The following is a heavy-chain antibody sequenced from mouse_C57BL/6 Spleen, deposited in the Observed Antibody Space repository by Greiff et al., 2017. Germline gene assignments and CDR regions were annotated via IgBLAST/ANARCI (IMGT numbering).Heavy chain of an antibody. CDR1: GYTFTDYY. V-gene: IGHV1-19*01. CDR3: AREAAQALYYFAY. Sequence: EVQLQQSGPVLVKPGASVTMSCKASGYTFTDYYMNWVKQSHGTSLEWIGVINPYNGGPSYNRKFKGKATFTVDKSSSTAYMELNSLTSEDSAGYYCAREAAQALYYFAYWGQGTTLTVAS. J-gene: IGHJ2*01. D-gene: IGHD3-2*02. CDR2: INPYNGGP.